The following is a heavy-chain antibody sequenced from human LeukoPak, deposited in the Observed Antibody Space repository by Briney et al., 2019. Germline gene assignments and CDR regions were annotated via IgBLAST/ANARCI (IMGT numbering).Heavy chain of an antibody. Sequence: PGGSLRLSCAASGFTFSSYEMNWVRQAPGKGLEWVSYNSSSGSTIYYADSVKGRFTISRDNAKNSLYLQMNSLRAEDTAVYYCASGTGIDAFDIWGQGTMVTVSS. J-gene: IGHJ3*02. CDR1: GFTFSSYE. V-gene: IGHV3-48*03. D-gene: IGHD7-27*01. CDR2: NSSSGSTI. CDR3: ASGTGIDAFDI.